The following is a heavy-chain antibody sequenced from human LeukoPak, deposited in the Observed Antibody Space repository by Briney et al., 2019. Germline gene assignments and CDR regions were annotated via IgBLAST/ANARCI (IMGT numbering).Heavy chain of an antibody. V-gene: IGHV3-30*03. Sequence: PGGSLRLSCAASGFTFSSYGMHWVRQAPGKGLEWVAVISYDGSNKYYADSVKGRFTISRDNSKNTLYLQVNSLRAEDTAVYYCARWEVRGADPPFDYWGQGTLVTVSS. J-gene: IGHJ4*02. CDR3: ARWEVRGADPPFDY. CDR1: GFTFSSYG. CDR2: ISYDGSNK. D-gene: IGHD3-10*01.